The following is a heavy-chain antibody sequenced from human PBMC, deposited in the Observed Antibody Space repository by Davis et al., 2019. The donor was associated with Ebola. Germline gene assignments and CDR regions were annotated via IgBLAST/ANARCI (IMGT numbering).Heavy chain of an antibody. J-gene: IGHJ6*03. CDR3: ARGFYCSSTSCYWNNYYMDV. D-gene: IGHD2-2*01. V-gene: IGHV5-51*01. CDR2: IYPGDSDT. Sequence: GESLKISCKGSGYSFTSYWISWVRQMPGKGLEWMGIIYPGDSDTRYSPSFQGHVTISADKSISTAYLQWSSLKASDTAMYYCARGFYCSSTSCYWNNYYMDVWGKGTTVTVSS. CDR1: GYSFTSYW.